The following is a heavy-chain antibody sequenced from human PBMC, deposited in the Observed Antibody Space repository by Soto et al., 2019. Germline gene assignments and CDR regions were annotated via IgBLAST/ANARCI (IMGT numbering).Heavy chain of an antibody. D-gene: IGHD2-8*02. CDR2: IKEDGSQK. CDR3: ARSGSEVDY. V-gene: IGHV3-7*01. CDR1: GFTFSHYW. Sequence: EVQLVESGGDLVQPGGSLRLSCAVSGFTFSHYWMTWVRQAPGKGLEWVANIKEDGSQKNYVDSVKGRFTVSRDNAKNSLYLQMLSLRAADTAVYYCARSGSEVDYWGQGTLVIVSS. J-gene: IGHJ4*02.